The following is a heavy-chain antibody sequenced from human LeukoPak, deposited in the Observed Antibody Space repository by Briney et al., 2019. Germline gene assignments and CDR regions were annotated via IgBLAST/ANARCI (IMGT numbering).Heavy chain of an antibody. J-gene: IGHJ2*01. CDR2: ISPSGGGT. D-gene: IGHD1-26*01. Sequence: GGSLRLSCIASGFTFSSDGMSWVRQAPGKGLEWVSSISPSGGGTVYADSVKGRVTISRDNSKNTRYLQMHSLRAEDTAVYSCAKNLLGSEAFSWYFDLWGRGTLVTVSS. V-gene: IGHV3-23*01. CDR1: GFTFSSDG. CDR3: AKNLLGSEAFSWYFDL.